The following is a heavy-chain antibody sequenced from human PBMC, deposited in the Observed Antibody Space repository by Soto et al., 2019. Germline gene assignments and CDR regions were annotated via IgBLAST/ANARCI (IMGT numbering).Heavy chain of an antibody. CDR3: ARVTVVLAATNPGY. J-gene: IGHJ4*02. CDR2: IWYDGSNK. D-gene: IGHD2-15*01. V-gene: IGHV3-33*01. Sequence: PGGSLRLSCAASGFTFSSYGMHWVRQAPGKGLEWVAVIWYDGSNKYYADSVKGRFTISRDNSKNTLYLLMNSLRAEDTAVYYCARVTVVLAATNPGYWGEGTLVPGAS. CDR1: GFTFSSYG.